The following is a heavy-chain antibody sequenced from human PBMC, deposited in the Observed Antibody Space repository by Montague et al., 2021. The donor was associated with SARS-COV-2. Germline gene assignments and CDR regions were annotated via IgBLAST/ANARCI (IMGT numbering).Heavy chain of an antibody. CDR3: ARDRTRSYYYGSGTYTWGGYGMDV. Sequence: SETLSLTCAVYGGSFSGYYWSWIRQPPGKGLEWIGEINHSGSTNYNPSLKSRVTISVDTSKNQSSLKLSSVTAADTALYYCARDRTRSYYYGSGTYTWGGYGMDVWGQGTTVTVSS. V-gene: IGHV4-34*01. CDR1: GGSFSGYY. CDR2: INHSGST. D-gene: IGHD3-10*01. J-gene: IGHJ6*02.